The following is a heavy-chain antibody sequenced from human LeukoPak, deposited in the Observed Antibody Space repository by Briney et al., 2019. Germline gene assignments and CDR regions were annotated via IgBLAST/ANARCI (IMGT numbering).Heavy chain of an antibody. CDR3: ARDSTEWVAQHFDP. Sequence: PSETLSLTRTVSGDSISSYYWSWIRQPAGKGLEWIGRIYISGSTNYNPSLKSRVTMSVDTSKNQFSLKLSSVTAADTAVYYCARDSTEWVAQHFDPWGQGILVTVSS. J-gene: IGHJ5*02. V-gene: IGHV4-4*07. D-gene: IGHD6-19*01. CDR2: IYISGST. CDR1: GDSISSYY.